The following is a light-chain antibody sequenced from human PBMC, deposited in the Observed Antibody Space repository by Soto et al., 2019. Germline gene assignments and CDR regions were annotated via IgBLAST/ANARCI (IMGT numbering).Light chain of an antibody. CDR2: KAS. CDR1: QSISSW. J-gene: IGKJ1*01. V-gene: IGKV1-5*03. Sequence: EIQMTQSPSTLSASLGCRFTLTFRASQSISSWLAWYQQKPVKAPKLLIYKASTLKSGVPSRFSGSGSGTDFTLTISSLQPDDFATYYCQHYNSYSEAFGQGTKVDIK. CDR3: QHYNSYSEA.